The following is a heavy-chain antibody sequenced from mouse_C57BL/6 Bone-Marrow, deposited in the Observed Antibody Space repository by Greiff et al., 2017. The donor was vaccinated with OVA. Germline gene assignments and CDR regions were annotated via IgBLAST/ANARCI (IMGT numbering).Heavy chain of an antibody. J-gene: IGHJ1*03. CDR1: GYTFTSYW. CDR2: IYPGSGST. CDR3: SRLSCYGRIHWYFDV. D-gene: IGHD1-1*01. Sequence: VQLQQPGAELVKPGASVKMSCKASGYTFTSYWITWVKQRPGQGLEWIGDIYPGSGSTNYNEKFKSKATLTVDTSSSTAYMQLSSLTSEDSAVYYYSRLSCYGRIHWYFDVWGKGTTVTVSS. V-gene: IGHV1-55*01.